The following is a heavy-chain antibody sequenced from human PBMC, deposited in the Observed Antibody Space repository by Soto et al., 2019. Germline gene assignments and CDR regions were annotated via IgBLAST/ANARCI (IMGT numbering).Heavy chain of an antibody. Sequence: PSETLSLTCSVSGGSINSDDSFWGWVRQSPGKGLEWIGSLYYGGSTFYNPSLKSRVTISLDTSKNQFSLRRTSVTAADTAIYYCARQLPVGATSWFDPWGQGTLVTVSS. CDR3: ARQLPVGATSWFDP. J-gene: IGHJ5*02. CDR1: GGSINSDDSF. CDR2: LYYGGST. V-gene: IGHV4-39*01. D-gene: IGHD1-26*01.